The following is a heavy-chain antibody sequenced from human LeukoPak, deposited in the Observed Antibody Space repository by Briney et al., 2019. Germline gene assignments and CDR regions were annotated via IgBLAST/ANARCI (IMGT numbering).Heavy chain of an antibody. CDR1: GGSISSGDYY. J-gene: IGHJ4*02. V-gene: IGHV4-30-4*01. CDR2: IYYSGST. CDR3: ASYGSGSYFGFSY. D-gene: IGHD3-10*01. Sequence: SETLSLTCTVSGGSISSGDYYWSWIRQPPGKGLEWIGYIYYSGSTYYNPSLKSRVTISVDTSKNQFSLKLSSVTAADTAVYYCASYGSGSYFGFSYWGQGTLVTVPS.